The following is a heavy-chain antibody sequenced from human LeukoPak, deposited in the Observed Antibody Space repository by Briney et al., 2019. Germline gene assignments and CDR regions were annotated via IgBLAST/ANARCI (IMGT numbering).Heavy chain of an antibody. J-gene: IGHJ4*02. CDR2: IKQDGSEK. D-gene: IGHD5-12*01. CDR3: AREVSGYSGYDYFDY. V-gene: IGHV3-7*03. CDR1: GFTFSSYW. Sequence: GGSLRLSCAASGFTFSSYWMTWVRQAPGKGLHWVANIKQDGSEKYYVDSVKGRFTISRDNAKNSLYLQLNSVRAEDTAVYYCAREVSGYSGYDYFDYWGQGTLVTVSS.